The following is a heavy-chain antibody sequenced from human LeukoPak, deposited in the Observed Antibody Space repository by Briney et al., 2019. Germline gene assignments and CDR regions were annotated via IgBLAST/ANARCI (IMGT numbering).Heavy chain of an antibody. CDR2: IYATGSS. D-gene: IGHD6-19*01. CDR1: GGSISSGSYY. Sequence: ASETLSLTCTVSGGSISSGSYYWSWIRQPAGGGLEWIGRIYATGSSNYNPSLQSRVTMSVDTSKNQFSLKVNSVTATDTATYYCARGNPYSSGWSFDSWGQGTQVTVSS. J-gene: IGHJ4*02. V-gene: IGHV4-61*02. CDR3: ARGNPYSSGWSFDS.